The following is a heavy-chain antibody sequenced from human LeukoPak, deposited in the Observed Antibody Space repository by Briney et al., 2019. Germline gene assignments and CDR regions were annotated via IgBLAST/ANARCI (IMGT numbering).Heavy chain of an antibody. CDR3: AREYYYHNSGYIYFQH. J-gene: IGHJ1*01. V-gene: IGHV4-4*07. Sequence: SETLSLTCTVSGGSISSYYWSWIRQPAGKGLEWIGHIYTSGSTNYNPSLKSRVTMSIDTSKNQCSLKLSSVTAADTAVYYCAREYYYHNSGYIYFQHWGEGTLVTVSS. CDR2: IYTSGST. D-gene: IGHD3-22*01. CDR1: GGSISSYY.